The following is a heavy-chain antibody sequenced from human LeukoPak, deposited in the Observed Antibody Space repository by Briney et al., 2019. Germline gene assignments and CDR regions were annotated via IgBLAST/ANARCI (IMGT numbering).Heavy chain of an antibody. CDR3: AREFNVVQGAGWFDP. Sequence: SETLSLTCTVSGGSVSSGSYSWSWIRQPPGKGLEWIGYIYYSGSTNYNPSLKSRVTISVDTSKNQFSLKLSSVTAADTAVYYCAREFNVVQGAGWFDPWGQGTLVTVSS. CDR1: GGSVSSGSYS. CDR2: IYYSGST. D-gene: IGHD3-10*01. V-gene: IGHV4-61*01. J-gene: IGHJ5*02.